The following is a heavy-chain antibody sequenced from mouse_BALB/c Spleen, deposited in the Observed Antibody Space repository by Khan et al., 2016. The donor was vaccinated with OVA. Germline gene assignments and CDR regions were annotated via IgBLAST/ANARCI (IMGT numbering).Heavy chain of an antibody. V-gene: IGHV5-6*01. CDR3: AILAYYYDSKGFVY. CDR2: ISSGGSHT. CDR1: GFTFSTYG. D-gene: IGHD1-1*01. J-gene: IGHJ3*01. Sequence: EVELVESGGDLVKPEGSLKLSCAASGFTFSTYGMSWVRQTPDKRLEWVATISSGGSHTYYPDSVQGRFTISRDNAKKTLYLQMSSLKSEDTAMFYCAILAYYYDSKGFVYWGQGTLVTVSA.